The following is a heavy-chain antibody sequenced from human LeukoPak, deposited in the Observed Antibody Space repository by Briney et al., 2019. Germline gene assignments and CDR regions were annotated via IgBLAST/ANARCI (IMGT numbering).Heavy chain of an antibody. CDR1: GFTFSSYA. CDR2: ISGSGGST. V-gene: IGHV3-23*01. Sequence: GGSLRLSCAASGFTFSSYAMSWVRQAPGKGLEWVSAISGSGGSTYYADSVKGRLTISRDNSKNTLYLQMNSLRAEDTAVYYCAKGHRDFWSGYYTPLFDYWGQGTLVTVSS. D-gene: IGHD3-3*01. J-gene: IGHJ4*02. CDR3: AKGHRDFWSGYYTPLFDY.